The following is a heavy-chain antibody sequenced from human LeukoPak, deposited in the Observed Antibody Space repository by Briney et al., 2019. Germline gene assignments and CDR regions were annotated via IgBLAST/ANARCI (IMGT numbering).Heavy chain of an antibody. CDR1: GGSISSYY. CDR3: ARRRLAFDRIWYGGGYFDY. Sequence: SETLSLTCTVSGGSISSYYWSWIRQPPGKGLEWIGEINHSGSTNYNPSLKSRVTISVDTSKNQFSLKLSSVTAADTAVYYCARRRLAFDRIWYGGGYFDYWGQGTLVTVSS. D-gene: IGHD6-13*01. CDR2: INHSGST. V-gene: IGHV4-34*01. J-gene: IGHJ4*02.